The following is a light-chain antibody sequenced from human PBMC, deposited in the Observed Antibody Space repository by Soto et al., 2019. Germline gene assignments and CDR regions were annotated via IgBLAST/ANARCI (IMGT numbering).Light chain of an antibody. CDR3: QQSYSAPLT. CDR1: QTISTS. Sequence: DIQRTQSPSSLSASVGDRVTITCRARQTISTSLNWYQHKPGKAPKVLIFGASGLQSGVPSRFSGSGSGTDFTLTISSLQPEDFATYYCQQSYSAPLTFGGGTKVEIK. V-gene: IGKV1-39*01. CDR2: GAS. J-gene: IGKJ4*01.